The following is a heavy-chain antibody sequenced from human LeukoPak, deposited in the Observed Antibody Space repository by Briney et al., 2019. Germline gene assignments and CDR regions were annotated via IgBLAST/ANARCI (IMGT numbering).Heavy chain of an antibody. CDR3: ARVDSPRGTGYFDY. Sequence: GGSLRLSCAASGFTFSSYAMQWVRQAPGMGLEWVAVISYDGSNKYYADSVKGRFTISRDNSKNTLYLQMNSLRAEDTAVYYCARVDSPRGTGYFDYWGQGTLVTVSS. CDR1: GFTFSSYA. V-gene: IGHV3-30-3*01. J-gene: IGHJ4*02. CDR2: ISYDGSNK. D-gene: IGHD3-10*01.